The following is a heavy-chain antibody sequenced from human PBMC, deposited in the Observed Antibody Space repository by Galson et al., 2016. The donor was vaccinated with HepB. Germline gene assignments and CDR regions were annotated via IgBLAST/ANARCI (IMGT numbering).Heavy chain of an antibody. D-gene: IGHD4-17*01. CDR1: GDSIXSQKW. V-gene: IGHV4-4*02. J-gene: IGHJ4*02. Sequence: SETLSLTCTVSGDSIXSQKWWSWVRQXPGXXXEWXXEIHQXGSTNYNPSLKSRVNISLDKSKNQFSLNVSSVTAADTAVYYCARAVQYGTYADYWGQGTLLTVSS. CDR2: IHQXGST. CDR3: ARAVQYGTYADY.